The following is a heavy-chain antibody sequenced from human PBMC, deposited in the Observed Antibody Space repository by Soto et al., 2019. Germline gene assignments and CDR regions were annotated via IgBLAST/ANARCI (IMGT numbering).Heavy chain of an antibody. Sequence: SETQLITISVSGGEITGSSCCRSWIRQPPGNGLEWIGGIYYSGRSYYNPSLKSRVTMSVDTSKNQFSLTLNSVTAADAAVYYCARQRTTVVTQAYFDHWGQGTLVTVSS. CDR3: ARQRTTVVTQAYFDH. CDR2: IYYSGRS. J-gene: IGHJ4*02. D-gene: IGHD4-17*01. V-gene: IGHV4-39*01. CDR1: GGEITGSSCC.